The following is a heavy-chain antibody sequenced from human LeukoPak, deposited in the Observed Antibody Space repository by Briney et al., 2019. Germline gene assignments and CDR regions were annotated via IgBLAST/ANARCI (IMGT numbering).Heavy chain of an antibody. Sequence: PSETLSLTCTVSGGSISSYYWSWIRQPPGKGLEWIGYIYYSGSTNYNPSLKSRVTISVDTSKNQFSLKLSSVTAADTAVYYCARDQSGYDYGSFPSWGQGTLVTVSS. CDR3: ARDQSGYDYGSFPS. V-gene: IGHV4-59*01. CDR2: IYYSGST. D-gene: IGHD5-12*01. CDR1: GGSISSYY. J-gene: IGHJ5*02.